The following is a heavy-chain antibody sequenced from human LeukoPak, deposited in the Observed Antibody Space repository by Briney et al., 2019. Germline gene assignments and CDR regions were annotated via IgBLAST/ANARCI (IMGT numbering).Heavy chain of an antibody. V-gene: IGHV1-3*01. CDR1: GYTFTSYA. J-gene: IGHJ5*02. D-gene: IGHD3-3*01. CDR2: INAGNGNT. Sequence: ASVKVSCKASGYTFTSYAMHWVRQAPGQRLEWMGWINAGNGNTKYSQKFQGRVTITRNTSISTAYMELSSLRSEDTAVYYCARGCLYYDFWSGYQNWFDPWGQGTLVTVSS. CDR3: ARGCLYYDFWSGYQNWFDP.